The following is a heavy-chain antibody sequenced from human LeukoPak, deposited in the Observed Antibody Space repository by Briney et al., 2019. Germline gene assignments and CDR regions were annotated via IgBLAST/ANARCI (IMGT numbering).Heavy chain of an antibody. CDR2: INPNSGGT. CDR3: ARDHNPYIPIDKFDTYNWFDP. CDR1: GYTFTGYY. D-gene: IGHD3-9*01. V-gene: IGHV1-2*06. J-gene: IGHJ5*02. Sequence: ASVKVSCKASGYTFTGYYMHWVRQAPGQGLEWMGRINPNSGGTNYAQKFQGRVTMTRDTSISTAYMELSRLRSDDPAVYYCARDHNPYIPIDKFDTYNWFDPWGQGTLVTVSS.